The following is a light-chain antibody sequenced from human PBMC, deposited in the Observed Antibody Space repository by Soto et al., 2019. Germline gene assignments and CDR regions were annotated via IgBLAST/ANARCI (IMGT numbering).Light chain of an antibody. J-gene: IGKJ4*01. CDR2: AAS. CDR1: QIVSNNY. V-gene: IGKV3-20*01. CDR3: QQYSGSPLT. Sequence: VLTQSPGTLSSSPGGRVSLSCRASQIVSNNYLAWYQQKAGQAPRLLIFAASNRATGITDRFSGSGSGTDFTLTISGLEPEDFAVYFCQQYSGSPLTFGGGTKVE.